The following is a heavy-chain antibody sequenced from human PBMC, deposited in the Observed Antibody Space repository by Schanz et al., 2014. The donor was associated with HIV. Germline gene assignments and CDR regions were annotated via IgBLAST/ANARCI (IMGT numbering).Heavy chain of an antibody. CDR1: GFTFSNAW. CDR3: ARDATGYSGYDS. D-gene: IGHD5-12*01. CDR2: SRNKPNSYTT. Sequence: EVQLVESGGGLVKPGGSLRLSCAASGFTFSNAWMNWVRQAPGKGLEWVGRSRNKPNSYTTEYAASVKGRFTISRDDSKKSLYLQMSALKTEDTAVYYCARDATGYSGYDSWGQGTLVTVSS. V-gene: IGHV3-72*01. J-gene: IGHJ5*01.